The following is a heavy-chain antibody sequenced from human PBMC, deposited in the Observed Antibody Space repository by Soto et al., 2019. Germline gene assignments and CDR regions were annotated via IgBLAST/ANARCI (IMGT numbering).Heavy chain of an antibody. Sequence: GESLKISCKVTGYNFTNYWVAWVRQMPGKGLEWMGIVFPGDSDTRYNPSFQGQVTFSADQSTGTAFLHWTSLKARDTATYYCARRNLYCSGVACYGTNDLDFWGQGTKVTVSS. CDR1: GYNFTNYW. CDR3: ARRNLYCSGVACYGTNDLDF. J-gene: IGHJ4*02. D-gene: IGHD2-15*01. CDR2: VFPGDSDT. V-gene: IGHV5-51*01.